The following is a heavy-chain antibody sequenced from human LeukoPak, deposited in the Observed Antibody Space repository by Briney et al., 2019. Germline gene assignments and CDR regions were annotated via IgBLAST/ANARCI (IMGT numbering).Heavy chain of an antibody. V-gene: IGHV3-7*03. Sequence: PGGSLRLSCAASGFTFGNYWMSWVRQAPGKGLEWVANIKQAGSEKNYVDSVKGRFTISRDNAKNSLYLQMNSLRAEDTALYYCAKDSYSSGWSGYNWFDPWGQGTLVTVSS. CDR2: IKQAGSEK. J-gene: IGHJ5*02. CDR3: AKDSYSSGWSGYNWFDP. CDR1: GFTFGNYW. D-gene: IGHD6-19*01.